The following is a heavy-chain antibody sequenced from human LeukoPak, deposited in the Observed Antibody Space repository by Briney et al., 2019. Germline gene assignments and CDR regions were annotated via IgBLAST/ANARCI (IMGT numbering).Heavy chain of an antibody. CDR3: ARELDSSYYYFDY. V-gene: IGHV1-2*06. CDR2: INPSSGGT. Sequence: ASVKVSCKASGYTFTGYYMHWVRQAPGQGPEWMGRINPSSGGTNYAQNFQGRVTMTRDTSISTAYMELSRLRSDDTAVYYCARELDSSYYYFDYWGQGTLVTVSS. D-gene: IGHD6-19*01. CDR1: GYTFTGYY. J-gene: IGHJ4*02.